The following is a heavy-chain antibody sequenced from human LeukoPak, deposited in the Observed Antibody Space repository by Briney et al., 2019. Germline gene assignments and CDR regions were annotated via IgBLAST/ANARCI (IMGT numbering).Heavy chain of an antibody. D-gene: IGHD2-15*01. CDR2: INHSGST. CDR1: GGSFSGYY. CDR3: ARTRRYCGGGSCHYFDY. J-gene: IGHJ4*02. Sequence: SETLSLTCAVYGGSFSGYYWSWIRQPPGKGVEWIGEINHSGSTNYNPSLKSRVSISVDTSKNHFSLNLSSVTAADTAVYYCARTRRYCGGGSCHYFDYWGQGTLVTVSS. V-gene: IGHV4-34*09.